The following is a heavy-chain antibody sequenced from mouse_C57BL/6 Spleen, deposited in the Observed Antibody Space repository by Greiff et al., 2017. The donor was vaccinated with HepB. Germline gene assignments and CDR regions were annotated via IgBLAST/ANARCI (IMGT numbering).Heavy chain of an antibody. D-gene: IGHD2-1*01. CDR3: AKPNGNDYAMDY. J-gene: IGHJ4*01. CDR2: INPYNGGT. CDR1: GYTFTDYY. V-gene: IGHV1-19*01. Sequence: VQLQQSGPVLVKPGASVKMSCKASGYTFTDYYMNWVKQSHGKSLEWIGVINPYNGGTSYNQKFKGKATLTVDKSSSTAYMELNSLTSEDSAVYYCAKPNGNDYAMDYWGQGTSVTVSS.